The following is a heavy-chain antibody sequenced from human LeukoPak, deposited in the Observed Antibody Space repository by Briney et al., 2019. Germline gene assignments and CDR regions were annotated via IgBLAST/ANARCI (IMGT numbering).Heavy chain of an antibody. D-gene: IGHD6-19*01. CDR3: AKYSSGWYPNWFDP. CDR2: IIPIFGTA. V-gene: IGHV1-69*01. J-gene: IGHJ5*02. CDR1: GGTFSSYA. Sequence: SVKVSCKASGGTFSSYAISWVRQAAGQGLEWMGWIIPIFGTANYAQKFQGRVTITADESTSTAYMELSSLRSEDTAVYYCAKYSSGWYPNWFDPWGQGTLVTVSS.